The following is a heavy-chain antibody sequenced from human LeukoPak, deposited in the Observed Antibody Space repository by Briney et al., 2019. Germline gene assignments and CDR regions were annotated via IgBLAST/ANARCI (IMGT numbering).Heavy chain of an antibody. CDR3: ATGGYYYYYGMDV. CDR2: ISGSDGST. Sequence: GGSLRLSCAASGFTFSSYAMSWVRQAPGKGLDWVSTISGSDGSTYYADSVKGRFTISRDNSKNTLYLQMNSLRAEDTAVYYCATGGYYYYYGMDVWGQGTTVTVSS. J-gene: IGHJ6*02. V-gene: IGHV3-23*01. CDR1: GFTFSSYA.